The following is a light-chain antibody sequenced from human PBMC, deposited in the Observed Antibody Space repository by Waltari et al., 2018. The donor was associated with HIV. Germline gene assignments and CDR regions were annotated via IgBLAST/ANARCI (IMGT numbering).Light chain of an antibody. Sequence: QSVLSQPPSASGTPGQRVTISCSGSSSNFGSNTVNWYQQLPGTAPKLLIYLNNHRPSGVPDRVSGSKSGTSASLAISGLQSEDEADYYCAAWDDSLNGWVFGGGTKLTVL. CDR1: SSNFGSNT. V-gene: IGLV1-44*01. CDR2: LNN. J-gene: IGLJ3*02. CDR3: AAWDDSLNGWV.